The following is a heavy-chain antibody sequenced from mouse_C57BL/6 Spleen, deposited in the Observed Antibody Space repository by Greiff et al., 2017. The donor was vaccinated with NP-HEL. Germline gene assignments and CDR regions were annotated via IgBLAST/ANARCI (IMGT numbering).Heavy chain of an antibody. CDR2: ISGGGGNT. D-gene: IGHD2-2*01. Sequence: EVQGVESGGGLVKPGGSLKLSCAASGFTFSSYTMSWVRQTPEKRLEWVATISGGGGNTYYPDSVKGRFTISRDNAKNTLYLQMSSLRSEDTALYYCARRGGYGGYAMDYWGQGTSVTVSS. V-gene: IGHV5-9*01. J-gene: IGHJ4*01. CDR1: GFTFSSYT. CDR3: ARRGGYGGYAMDY.